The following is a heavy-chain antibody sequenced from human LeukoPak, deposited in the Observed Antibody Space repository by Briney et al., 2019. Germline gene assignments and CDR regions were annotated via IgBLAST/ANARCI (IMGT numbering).Heavy chain of an antibody. CDR2: ISYDGSNK. CDR1: GFTLSSYA. Sequence: PGGSLRLSCAASGFTLSSYAMTWVRQAPGKGLEWVAVISYDGSNKYYADSVKGRFTISRDNSKNTLYLQMNSLRAEDTAVYYCAKVAGVLRFLDAFDIWGQGTMVTVSS. V-gene: IGHV3-30*18. D-gene: IGHD3-3*01. CDR3: AKVAGVLRFLDAFDI. J-gene: IGHJ3*02.